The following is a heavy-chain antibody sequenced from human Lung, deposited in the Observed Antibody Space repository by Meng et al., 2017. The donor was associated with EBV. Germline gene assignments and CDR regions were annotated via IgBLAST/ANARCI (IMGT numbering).Heavy chain of an antibody. V-gene: IGHV7-4-1*01. D-gene: IGHD6-19*01. Sequence: QVQLVQSGSELKKPGDSVKVSCLAAGYTFTSSSMNWVRHAPGQGLEWMGWININTGNPTYAQGFTGRFVFSLDTSVSTAYLQIDSLKADDTAVYYCARGNGWRFDYWGQGTLVTVSS. J-gene: IGHJ4*02. CDR3: ARGNGWRFDY. CDR2: ININTGNP. CDR1: GYTFTSSS.